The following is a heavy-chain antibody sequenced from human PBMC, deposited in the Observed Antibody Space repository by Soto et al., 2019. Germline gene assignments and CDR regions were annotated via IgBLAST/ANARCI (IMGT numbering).Heavy chain of an antibody. CDR3: ASYYSDSSGYQGPYYYYGMDV. CDR1: GYTFTSYG. CDR2: ISAYNGNT. V-gene: IGHV1-18*04. Sequence: QVQLVQSGAEVKKPGASVKVSCKASGYTFTSYGISWVRQAPGQGLEWMGWISAYNGNTNYAQKLQGRVTMTTDTSTSTAYMELRSLRSDDTAVYYCASYYSDSSGYQGPYYYYGMDVWGEGTTVTVSS. J-gene: IGHJ6*04. D-gene: IGHD3-22*01.